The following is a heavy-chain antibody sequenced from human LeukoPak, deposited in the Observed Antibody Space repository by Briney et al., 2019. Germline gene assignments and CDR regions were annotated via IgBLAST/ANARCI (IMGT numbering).Heavy chain of an antibody. CDR2: ISGSGGST. Sequence: QPGGSLRLSCAASGFTFSSYAMSWVRQAPGKGLEWVSAISGSGGSTYYADSVKGRFTISRDNSKNTLYLRMNSLRAEDTAVYYCAKVPTRYDFWSGYQDYWGQGTLVTVSS. CDR1: GFTFSSYA. CDR3: AKVPTRYDFWSGYQDY. J-gene: IGHJ4*02. D-gene: IGHD3-3*01. V-gene: IGHV3-23*01.